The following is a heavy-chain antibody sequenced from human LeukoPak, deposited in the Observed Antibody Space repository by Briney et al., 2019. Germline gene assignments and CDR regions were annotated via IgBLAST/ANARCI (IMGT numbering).Heavy chain of an antibody. CDR3: ARLRDYDNWFDP. J-gene: IGHJ5*02. Sequence: SQTLSLTCTVSGGSISSYYWSWIRQPPGKGLEWIGYIYYSGSTNYNPSLKSRVTISVDTSKNQFSLKLSSETAADTAVYYCARLRDYDNWFDPWGQGTLVTVSS. V-gene: IGHV4-59*08. CDR1: GGSISSYY. D-gene: IGHD4/OR15-4a*01. CDR2: IYYSGST.